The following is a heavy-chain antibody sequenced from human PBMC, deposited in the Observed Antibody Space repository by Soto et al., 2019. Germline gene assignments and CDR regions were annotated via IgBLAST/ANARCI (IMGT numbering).Heavy chain of an antibody. D-gene: IGHD6-6*01. CDR2: IYPGDSDT. CDR3: ARYESIAARPGYYYGMDV. J-gene: IGHJ6*02. V-gene: IGHV5-51*01. CDR1: GYSFTSYW. Sequence: PGESLKISCKGSGYSFTSYWIGWVRQMPGKGLEWMGIIYPGDSDTRYSPSFQGQVTISADKSISTAYLQWSSLKASDTAMYYCARYESIAARPGYYYGMDVWGQGTTVTSP.